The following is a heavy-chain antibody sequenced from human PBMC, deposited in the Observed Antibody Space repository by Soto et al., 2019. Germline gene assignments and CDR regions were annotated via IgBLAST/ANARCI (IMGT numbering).Heavy chain of an antibody. CDR1: GFTFSTYS. D-gene: IGHD3-10*01. Sequence: GGSLRLSCAASGFTFSTYSMNWVRQAPGKGLEWVSYISSSSTTTHYADSVKGRFTISRDNAKNSLYLQMNSLRDEDTAAYYCARVRGQTNFYYGMDVWGQGTTVTVSS. J-gene: IGHJ6*02. CDR3: ARVRGQTNFYYGMDV. CDR2: ISSSSTTT. V-gene: IGHV3-48*02.